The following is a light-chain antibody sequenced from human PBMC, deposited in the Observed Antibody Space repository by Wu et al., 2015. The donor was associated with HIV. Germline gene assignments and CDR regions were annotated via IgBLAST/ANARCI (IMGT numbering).Light chain of an antibody. V-gene: IGKV3-20*01. Sequence: LAWYQARNPRPRLPRLLIYDASSRALHPREVQWHGSGTDFTLTISRLEPEDFAVYYCQQSGSSPPWTFGQGTKVDVK. CDR2: DAS. J-gene: IGKJ1*01. CDR3: QQSGSSPPWT.